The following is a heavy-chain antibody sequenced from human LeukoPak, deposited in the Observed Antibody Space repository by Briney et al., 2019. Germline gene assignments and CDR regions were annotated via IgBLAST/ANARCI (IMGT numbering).Heavy chain of an antibody. D-gene: IGHD2-2*01. Sequence: GGSLRLSCAASGFTFSSYSMNWVRQAPGKGLEWVSSISSSSSYIYYADSVKGRFTISRDNAKNSLYLQMNSLRAEDTAVYYCARAPYNQLLFWGQDYWGQGTLVTVSS. V-gene: IGHV3-21*01. CDR3: ARAPYNQLLFWGQDY. CDR2: ISSSSSYI. CDR1: GFTFSSYS. J-gene: IGHJ4*02.